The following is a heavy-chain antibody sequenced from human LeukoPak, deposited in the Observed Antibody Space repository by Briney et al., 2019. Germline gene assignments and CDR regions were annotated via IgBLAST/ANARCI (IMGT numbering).Heavy chain of an antibody. D-gene: IGHD6-13*01. CDR1: AGSISSSGYY. Sequence: SETLSLTCTVSAGSISSSGYYWGWIRQPPGKGLEWIGSIYYSGSNYYNPSLKSRVTLSVDTSKNQFSLKLASVTAADTAVYYCARQGPYSSSYYAPWDYWGQGTLVTVSS. V-gene: IGHV4-39*01. CDR3: ARQGPYSSSYYAPWDY. CDR2: IYYSGSN. J-gene: IGHJ4*02.